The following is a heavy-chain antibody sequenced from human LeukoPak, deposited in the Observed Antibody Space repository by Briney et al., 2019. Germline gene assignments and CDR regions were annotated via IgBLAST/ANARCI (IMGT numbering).Heavy chain of an antibody. CDR1: GFTFSSYA. V-gene: IGHV3-48*01. D-gene: IGHD3-16*01. CDR3: ARGGEGMDV. J-gene: IGHJ6*03. CDR2: ISSSSSTI. Sequence: GCLRLSCAASGFTFSSYAMSWVRQAPGKGPEWISYISSSSSTIYYADSVKGRFTISRDKAKNSLYLQMNSLRAEDTAVYYCARGGEGMDVWGAGTTVIVSS.